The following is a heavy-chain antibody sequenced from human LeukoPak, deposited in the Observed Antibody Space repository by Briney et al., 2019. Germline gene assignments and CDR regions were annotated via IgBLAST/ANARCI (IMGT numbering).Heavy chain of an antibody. J-gene: IGHJ4*02. CDR2: INQDASEI. D-gene: IGHD2-21*02. V-gene: IGHV3-7*01. CDR3: ATDRDNSDWQKRFDS. Sequence: GGSLRLSCAASGFTFSTYWMNWYRQAPGKGLEWVGNINQDASEINYVDSVRGRFTISRDNAKNSLHLQMNSLRPEDTAVYYCATDRDNSDWQKRFDSWGQGTLVTVSS. CDR1: GFTFSTYW.